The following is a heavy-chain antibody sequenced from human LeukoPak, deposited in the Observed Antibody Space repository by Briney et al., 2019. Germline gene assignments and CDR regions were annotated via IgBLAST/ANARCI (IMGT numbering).Heavy chain of an antibody. J-gene: IGHJ6*03. D-gene: IGHD4-17*01. V-gene: IGHV4-34*01. Sequence: SSETLSLTCAVYGGSFSGYYWSWIRQPPGKGLEWIGEINHSGSTNYNPSLKSRVTISVDTSKNQFSLKLSSVTAADTVVYYCARAGGSTVTTLNYYYYYYYYMDVWGKGTTVTVSS. CDR1: GGSFSGYY. CDR3: ARAGGSTVTTLNYYYYYYYYMDV. CDR2: INHSGST.